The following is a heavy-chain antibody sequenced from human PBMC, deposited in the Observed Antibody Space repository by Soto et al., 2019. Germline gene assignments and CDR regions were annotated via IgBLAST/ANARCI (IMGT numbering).Heavy chain of an antibody. D-gene: IGHD3-16*02. Sequence: EVQLVESGGGLVQPGGSLRLSCPASGFTFSSYWMSWVRQAPGKGLEWVANIKQDGSEKYYVDSVKGLFTISRDNAKNSLYLQMNSLRAEDTAVYYCARDGRIWGSYRSTAWFDPWGQGTLVTVSS. V-gene: IGHV3-7*01. J-gene: IGHJ5*02. CDR2: IKQDGSEK. CDR3: ARDGRIWGSYRSTAWFDP. CDR1: GFTFSSYW.